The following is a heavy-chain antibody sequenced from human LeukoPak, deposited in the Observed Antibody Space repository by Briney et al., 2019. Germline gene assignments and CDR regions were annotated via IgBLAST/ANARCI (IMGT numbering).Heavy chain of an antibody. J-gene: IGHJ2*01. CDR1: GGTFSSYA. D-gene: IGHD4-23*01. CDR2: IIPILGIA. Sequence: SVTVSCKASGGTFSSYAISWVRQAPGQGLDWMGRIIPILGIANYAQKFQGGVTITADKSKSTAFMELSTLRSEDTAVYYCARAEDDYGGKVGTWYFDLWGRGTLVTVSS. V-gene: IGHV1-69*04. CDR3: ARAEDDYGGKVGTWYFDL.